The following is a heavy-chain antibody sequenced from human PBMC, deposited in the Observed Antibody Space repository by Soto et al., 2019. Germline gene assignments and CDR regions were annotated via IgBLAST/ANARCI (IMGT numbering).Heavy chain of an antibody. D-gene: IGHD5-18*01. J-gene: IGHJ3*02. CDR1: GFTFSSYG. Sequence: GGSLRLSCAASGFTFSSYGMHWVHQAPGKGPEWVAVIWYDGSNKYYADSVKGRFTISRDNSKNTLYLQMNSLRAEDTAVYYCAREIQLWLYAFDIWGQGTMVTVSS. CDR3: AREIQLWLYAFDI. V-gene: IGHV3-33*01. CDR2: IWYDGSNK.